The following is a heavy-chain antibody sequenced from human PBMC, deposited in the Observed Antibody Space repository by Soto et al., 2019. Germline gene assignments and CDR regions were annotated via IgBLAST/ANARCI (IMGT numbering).Heavy chain of an antibody. D-gene: IGHD5-18*01. CDR3: ARDHGYSYGWIDY. CDR2: ISYDGSNK. V-gene: IGHV3-30-3*01. J-gene: IGHJ4*02. Sequence: GGSLRLSCAASGFTFSSYAMHWVRQAPGKGLEWVAVISYDGSNKYYADSVKGRFTISRDNSKNTLYLQMNSLRAEDTAVYYCARDHGYSYGWIDYWGQGTLVTVSS. CDR1: GFTFSSYA.